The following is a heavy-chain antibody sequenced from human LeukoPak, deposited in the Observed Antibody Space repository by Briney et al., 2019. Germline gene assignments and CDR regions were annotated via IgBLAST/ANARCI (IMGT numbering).Heavy chain of an antibody. CDR1: GYTFTGYY. CDR2: INPNGGGT. D-gene: IGHD3-10*01. Sequence: GASVKVSCKASGYTFTGYYMHWVRQAPGQGLEWMGWINPNGGGTNYAQKFQGRVTMTRDTSISTAYMELSRLRSDDTAVYYCARDRPLITMVRGVTFDYWGQGTLVTVSS. V-gene: IGHV1-2*02. CDR3: ARDRPLITMVRGVTFDY. J-gene: IGHJ4*02.